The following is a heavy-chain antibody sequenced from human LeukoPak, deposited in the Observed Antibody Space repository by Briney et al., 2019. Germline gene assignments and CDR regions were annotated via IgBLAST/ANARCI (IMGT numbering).Heavy chain of an antibody. CDR1: GGSISSYY. V-gene: IGHV4-59*08. Sequence: PSETLSLTCTVSGGSISSYYWSWIRQPPGKGLEWIGYIYYSGSTNYNPSLKSRVAISVDTSKNQFSLKLSSVTAADTAVYYCAGSIAAAGTGYYYYGMDVWGQGTTVTVSS. CDR3: AGSIAAAGTGYYYYGMDV. CDR2: IYYSGST. J-gene: IGHJ6*02. D-gene: IGHD6-13*01.